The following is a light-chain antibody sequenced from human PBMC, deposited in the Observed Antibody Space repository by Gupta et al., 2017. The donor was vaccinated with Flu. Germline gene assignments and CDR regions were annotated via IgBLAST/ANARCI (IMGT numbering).Light chain of an antibody. J-gene: IGLJ2*01. CDR1: DFNIGNNF. Sequence: VTISCSGGDFNIGNNFVSWYQQLPGTAPKVLIYENNQRPSEVPARFSGSRSGTSATLGITGLQTDDEAVYYCVAWDSSLNAAVFGGGTRVTVL. CDR2: ENN. CDR3: VAWDSSLNAAV. V-gene: IGLV1-51*02.